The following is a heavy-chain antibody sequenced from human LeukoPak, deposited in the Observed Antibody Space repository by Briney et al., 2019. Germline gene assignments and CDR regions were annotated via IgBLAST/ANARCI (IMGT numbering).Heavy chain of an antibody. J-gene: IGHJ4*02. V-gene: IGHV1-2*02. CDR1: GYTFTGYY. D-gene: IGHD6-19*01. CDR3: ARGAGYSSGCIDY. CDR2: INPNSGGT. Sequence: GASVKVSCKASGYTFTGYYMHWVRQAPGQGLEWMGWINPNSGGTNYAQKFQGRVTMTRDTSISTAYMELSRLRSDDTAVYYCARGAGYSSGCIDYWGQGTLVTVSS.